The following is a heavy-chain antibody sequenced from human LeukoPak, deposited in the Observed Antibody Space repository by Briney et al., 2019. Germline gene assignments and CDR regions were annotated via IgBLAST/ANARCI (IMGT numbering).Heavy chain of an antibody. D-gene: IGHD2-2*01. Sequence: PGGSLRLSCAASGFTFSSYAMSWVRQAPGKGLEWVSAISGSGGSTYYADSVKGRFTISRDNSKNTLYLQMNSLRAEDTAVYYCARQDIVVVPAAMGGYRGQGTLVTVSS. V-gene: IGHV3-23*01. J-gene: IGHJ4*02. CDR3: ARQDIVVVPAAMGGY. CDR2: ISGSGGST. CDR1: GFTFSSYA.